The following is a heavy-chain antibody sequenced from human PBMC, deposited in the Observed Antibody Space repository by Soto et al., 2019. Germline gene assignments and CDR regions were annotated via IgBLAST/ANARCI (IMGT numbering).Heavy chain of an antibody. CDR3: ARPRYDFWSGYHNYYYYGMDV. CDR1: GGGNLRDYR. Sequence: ASVKVSCKASGGGNLRDYRTTWVRRAPGQGLEWMGGIIPKLGTANYAQKFQGRVTITADESTSTAYMELSSLRSEDTAVYYCARPRYDFWSGYHNYYYYGMDVWGQGTTVTVSS. V-gene: IGHV1-69*13. CDR2: IIPKLGTA. J-gene: IGHJ6*02. D-gene: IGHD3-3*01.